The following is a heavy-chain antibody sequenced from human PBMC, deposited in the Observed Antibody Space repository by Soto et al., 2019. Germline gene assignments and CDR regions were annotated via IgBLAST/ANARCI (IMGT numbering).Heavy chain of an antibody. CDR1: GFTFSSYG. CDR3: ARDDLVFEYSSSSIDY. Sequence: PVGSLRLSCAASGFTFSSYGMHWVRQAPGKGLEWVAVIWYDGSNKYYADSVKGRFTISRDNSKNTLYLQMNSLRAEDTAVYYCARDDLVFEYSSSSIDYWGQGXLVTV. CDR2: IWYDGSNK. D-gene: IGHD6-6*01. V-gene: IGHV3-33*01. J-gene: IGHJ4*02.